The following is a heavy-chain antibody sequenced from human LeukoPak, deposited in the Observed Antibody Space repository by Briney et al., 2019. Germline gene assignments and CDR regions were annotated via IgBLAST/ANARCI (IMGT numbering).Heavy chain of an antibody. CDR3: AVDHTSGTIYHGLDV. CDR1: GFIFSTFR. V-gene: IGHV3-48*02. CDR2: INPSGTTF. D-gene: IGHD2-8*01. J-gene: IGHJ6*02. Sequence: PGGSLRLSCAASGFIFSTFRMNWVRQAPGKGLEWISYINPSGTTFYYADSVKGRFTISMDNAKNSLYLQMNSLRDGDTAIYYCAVDHTSGTIYHGLDVWGQGTTVSVSS.